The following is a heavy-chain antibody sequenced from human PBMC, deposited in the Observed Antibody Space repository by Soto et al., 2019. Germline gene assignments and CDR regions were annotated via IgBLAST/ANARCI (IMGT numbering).Heavy chain of an antibody. Sequence: QVQLVQSGAEGKKPGASVKVSCKASGYTFTNYGISWLRQAPGQGLEWMGWINVYNGNINYAQNFQGRVTMTTDTSTSTAYMELRSLRSDDTAVYSCARKKDLYFGMDVWGQGTTVTVSS. J-gene: IGHJ6*02. CDR1: GYTFTNYG. D-gene: IGHD2-15*01. V-gene: IGHV1-18*04. CDR2: INVYNGNI. CDR3: ARKKDLYFGMDV.